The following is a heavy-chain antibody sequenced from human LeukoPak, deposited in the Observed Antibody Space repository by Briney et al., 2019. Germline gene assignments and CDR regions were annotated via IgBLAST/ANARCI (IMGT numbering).Heavy chain of an antibody. CDR2: MNPNRGNT. V-gene: IGHV1-8*03. CDR3: ARGRATVTTHWVDP. CDR1: GYPFSNYD. Sequence: GASVKVSCKASGYPFSNYDINWVRQATGQGLEWMGWMNPNRGNTDYAQKFQGRVTITRNTPISTAYMELSSLRSEDTAVYYCARGRATVTTHWVDPWGQGTLVTVSS. D-gene: IGHD4-11*01. J-gene: IGHJ5*02.